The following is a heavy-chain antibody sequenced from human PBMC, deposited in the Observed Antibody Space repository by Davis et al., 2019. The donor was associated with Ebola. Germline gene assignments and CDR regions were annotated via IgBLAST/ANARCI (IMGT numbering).Heavy chain of an antibody. D-gene: IGHD3-9*01. CDR3: ARAPNYDVLTGTSSYYFDY. Sequence: ASVKVSCKSSGYSFTSHVLVWARPAPGLGLEWMGWISGFNTNTNFAQKFQGRVTVSKDTSTNTAYMDLRRLTSDDTAIYYCARAPNYDVLTGTSSYYFDYWGQGTLVTVSS. J-gene: IGHJ4*02. CDR2: ISGFNTNT. V-gene: IGHV1-18*04. CDR1: GYSFTSHV.